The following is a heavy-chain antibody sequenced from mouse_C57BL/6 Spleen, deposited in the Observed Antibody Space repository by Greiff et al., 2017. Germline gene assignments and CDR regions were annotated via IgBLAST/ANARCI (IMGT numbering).Heavy chain of an antibody. V-gene: IGHV5-12*01. CDR2: ISNGGGST. J-gene: IGHJ2*01. D-gene: IGHD1-1*01. Sequence: EVQGVESGGGLVQPGGSLKLSCAASGFTFSDYYMYWVRQTPEKRLEWVAYISNGGGSTYYPDTVKGRFTISRDNAKNTLYLQMSRLKSEDTAMYYCARHNGYYGYFDYWGQGTTLTVSS. CDR3: ARHNGYYGYFDY. CDR1: GFTFSDYY.